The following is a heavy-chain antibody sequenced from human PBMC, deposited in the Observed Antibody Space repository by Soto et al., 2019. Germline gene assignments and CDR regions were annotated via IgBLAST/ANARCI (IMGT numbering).Heavy chain of an antibody. Sequence: ASVKVSCKVSGYTLTELSMHWVRQAPGKGLEWMGGFDPEDGETIYAQKFQGRVTMTEDTSTDTAYMELSSLRSEDTAVYYCATCYYDSSGYRSDAFDIWGHGTMVTVSS. D-gene: IGHD3-22*01. CDR3: ATCYYDSSGYRSDAFDI. CDR1: GYTLTELS. J-gene: IGHJ3*02. V-gene: IGHV1-24*01. CDR2: FDPEDGET.